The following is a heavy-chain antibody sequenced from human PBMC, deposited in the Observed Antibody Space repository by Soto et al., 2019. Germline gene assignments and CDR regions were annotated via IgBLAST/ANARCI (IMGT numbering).Heavy chain of an antibody. V-gene: IGHV2-5*02. J-gene: IGHJ4*02. CDR1: GFSLRISGEG. CDR2: VYWDDDK. Sequence: QITLKESGPTLVKPTQTLTLTCTFSGFSLRISGEGVGWIRQPPGKALEWLALVYWDDDKRYSPSLNSRLTITKDTSKNQVVLTMTNMDPVDTATYYCVHRQPYVSSGYPVNFDFWGQGTLVTVSS. D-gene: IGHD3-22*01. CDR3: VHRQPYVSSGYPVNFDF.